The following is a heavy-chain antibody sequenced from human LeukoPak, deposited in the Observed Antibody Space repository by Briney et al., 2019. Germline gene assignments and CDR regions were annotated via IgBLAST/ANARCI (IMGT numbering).Heavy chain of an antibody. CDR3: SRLFYYDSRGYPYYFDY. CDR1: GYSISSAYY. D-gene: IGHD3-22*01. CDR2: MYHGGST. J-gene: IGHJ4*02. Sequence: SETLSLTCSVSGYSISSAYYWGWIRQPPGKGLEWIGTMYHGGSTNYNPSVKSRVTISVDKSKNKLSLQLSSLSAADTAVHYCSRLFYYDSRGYPYYFDYWGQGTMVTVSS. V-gene: IGHV4-38-2*02.